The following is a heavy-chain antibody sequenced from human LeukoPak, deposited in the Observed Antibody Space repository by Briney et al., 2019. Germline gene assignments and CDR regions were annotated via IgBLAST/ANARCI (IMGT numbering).Heavy chain of an antibody. J-gene: IGHJ4*02. CDR2: MEYSGTT. V-gene: IGHV4-39*01. D-gene: IGHD2-2*01. CDR1: GGSISSRSFY. CDR3: ARRSPAINFDY. Sequence: SETLSLTCNVSGGSISSRSFYWGWIRQPPGKELEWIGSMEYSGTTHYNPSLKSRVTISVDTSKNQFSLKLSSVTAADTAVYYCARRSPAINFDYWGQGTLVTVSS.